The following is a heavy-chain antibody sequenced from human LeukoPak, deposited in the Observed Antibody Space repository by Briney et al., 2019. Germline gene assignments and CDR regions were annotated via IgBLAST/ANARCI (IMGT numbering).Heavy chain of an antibody. Sequence: SGTLSLTCAVSGGSISSSNWWSWVRQPPGKGLEWIGEIYHSGSTNYNPSLKSRVTISVDKSKNQFPLKLSSVTAADTAVYYCASSHNYYDSSDDAFDIWGQGTMVTVSS. CDR2: IYHSGST. J-gene: IGHJ3*02. CDR3: ASSHNYYDSSDDAFDI. D-gene: IGHD3-22*01. V-gene: IGHV4-4*02. CDR1: GGSISSSNW.